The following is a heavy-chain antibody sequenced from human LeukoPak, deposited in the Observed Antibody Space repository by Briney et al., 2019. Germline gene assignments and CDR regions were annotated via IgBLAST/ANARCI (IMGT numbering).Heavy chain of an antibody. CDR1: GFTFSSYA. CDR3: AKEQYPGYFDF. Sequence: QSGGSLRLSCAASGFTFSSYAMHWVRQAPGKGLEWVAVISYDGSNKYYADSVKGRFTISRDNSNNTLYLQLNNVRTEDTATYFCAKEQYPGYFDFWGQGSLVTVSA. V-gene: IGHV3-30-3*01. CDR2: ISYDGSNK. D-gene: IGHD1-14*01. J-gene: IGHJ4*02.